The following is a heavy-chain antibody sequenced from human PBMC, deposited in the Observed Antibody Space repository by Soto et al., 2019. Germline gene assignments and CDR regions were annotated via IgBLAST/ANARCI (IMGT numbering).Heavy chain of an antibody. D-gene: IGHD2-2*01. CDR3: ARGGSEDQYGSSRGHHY. CDR1: GGSVSSGSYY. V-gene: IGHV4-61*01. CDR2: LYSSGST. Sequence: SSETLSLTCTVSGGSVSSGSYYWSWIRQPPGKGLEWIGHLYSSGSTNYNPSRKSRVTISVDTSKNQFSLKLSSVTAADTAVYYCARGGSEDQYGSSRGHHYWGQGTLVTVS. J-gene: IGHJ4*02.